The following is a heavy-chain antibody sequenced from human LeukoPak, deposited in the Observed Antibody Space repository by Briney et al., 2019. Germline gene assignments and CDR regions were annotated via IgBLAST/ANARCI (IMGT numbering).Heavy chain of an antibody. D-gene: IGHD1-26*01. CDR3: ARSRVGATTVDWFDP. CDR1: GGSISSSSYY. Sequence: SETLSLTCTVSGGSISSSSYYWGWIRQPPGKGLEWIGSIYYSGSTYYNPSLKSRVTISVDTSKNQFSLKLSSVTAADTAVYYCARSRVGATTVDWFDPWGQGTLVTASS. V-gene: IGHV4-39*07. J-gene: IGHJ5*02. CDR2: IYYSGST.